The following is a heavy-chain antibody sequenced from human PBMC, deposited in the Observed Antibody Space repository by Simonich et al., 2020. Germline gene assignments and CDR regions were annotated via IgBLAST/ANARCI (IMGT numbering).Heavy chain of an antibody. CDR1: GFTFSSYG. CDR3: ARDRCTNGVCLDV. Sequence: QVQLVESGGGVVQPGRSLRLSCAASGFTFSSYGIHWVRQGPGKGRGWVGVIWYDGSKKSYADSVKGQFTISRDNSKNTVYLQRNSLRAEDTAVYYCARDRCTNGVCLDVWGKGTTVTVSS. V-gene: IGHV3-33*01. D-gene: IGHD2-8*01. CDR2: IWYDGSKK. J-gene: IGHJ6*04.